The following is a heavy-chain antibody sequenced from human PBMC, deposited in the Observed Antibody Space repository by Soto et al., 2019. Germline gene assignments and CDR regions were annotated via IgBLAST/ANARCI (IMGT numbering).Heavy chain of an antibody. CDR1: GYTFTSYG. J-gene: IGHJ4*02. Sequence: ASVKVSCKASGYTFTSYGISWVRQAPGQGLEWMGWISAYNGNTNYAQKLQGRVTMTTDTSTSTAYMELRSLRSDDTAVYYCARESRGYSYGAGVIDYWGQGTLVTGS. D-gene: IGHD5-18*01. CDR2: ISAYNGNT. V-gene: IGHV1-18*01. CDR3: ARESRGYSYGAGVIDY.